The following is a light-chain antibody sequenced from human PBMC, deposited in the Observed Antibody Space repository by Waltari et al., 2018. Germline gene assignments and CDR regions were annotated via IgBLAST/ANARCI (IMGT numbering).Light chain of an antibody. CDR3: QQFDNLVYT. J-gene: IGKJ2*01. V-gene: IGKV1D-13*01. CDR1: QGISSA. Sequence: AIQLTQSPSSLSASVEDRVTITCRASQGISSALAWYQQKPGKAPKLLIYDASSLESGVPSRFSGSGSGTDFTLTISSLQPEDFATYHCQQFDNLVYTFGQGTKLEIK. CDR2: DAS.